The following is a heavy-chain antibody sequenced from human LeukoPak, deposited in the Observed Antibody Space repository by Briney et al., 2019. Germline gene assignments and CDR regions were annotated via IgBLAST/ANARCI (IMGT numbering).Heavy chain of an antibody. CDR3: ARGGTTVAGTFWFDP. CDR1: GGSIGSGNW. D-gene: IGHD6-19*01. V-gene: IGHV4-4*02. J-gene: IGHJ5*02. CDR2: IYHSGST. Sequence: SETLSLTCAVSGGSIGSGNWWSWVRQPPGKGLEWIGEIYHSGSTNYNSSLKSRVTISVDKSKNQLSLKLSSVTAADTAMYYCARGGTTVAGTFWFDPWGQGTPVTVSS.